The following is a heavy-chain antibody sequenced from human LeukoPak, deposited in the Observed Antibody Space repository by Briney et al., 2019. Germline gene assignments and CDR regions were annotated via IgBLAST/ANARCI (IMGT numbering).Heavy chain of an antibody. D-gene: IGHD3-9*01. J-gene: IGHJ5*02. CDR1: GYTFTSYY. CDR2: INPSGGST. CDR3: ARDLSRGYDILTGFDP. Sequence: ASVKVSCKASGYTFTSYYMHWVRQAPGQGLEWMGIINPSGGSTSYAQKFQGRVTMTRDMSTSTVYMELSSLRSEDTAVYYCARDLSRGYDILTGFDPWGQGTLVTVSS. V-gene: IGHV1-46*01.